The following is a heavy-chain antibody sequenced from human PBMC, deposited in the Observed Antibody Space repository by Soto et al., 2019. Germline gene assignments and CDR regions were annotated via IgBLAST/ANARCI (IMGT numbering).Heavy chain of an antibody. CDR2: IIPFIGTA. V-gene: IGHV1-69*11. D-gene: IGHD4-4*01. Sequence: GASVKVSCKASGGTFSSYAISWVRQAPGQGLEWMGRIIPFIGTANYAQKFQGRVTITADESTSTAYMELTSLRPEDTAVYYCARVVMTSVPASYYYGMDVWGQGTTVNGSS. J-gene: IGHJ6*02. CDR3: ARVVMTSVPASYYYGMDV. CDR1: GGTFSSYA.